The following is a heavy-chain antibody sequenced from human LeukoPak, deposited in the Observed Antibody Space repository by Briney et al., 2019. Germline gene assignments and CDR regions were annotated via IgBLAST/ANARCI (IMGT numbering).Heavy chain of an antibody. CDR3: AVADDYGDYGTFDI. CDR1: GGSISSYY. D-gene: IGHD4-17*01. J-gene: IGHJ3*02. V-gene: IGHV4-59*06. Sequence: PSETLSLTCTVSGGSISSYYWSWIRQPPGKGLEWIGYIYYSGSTYYNPSLKSRVTISVDTSKNQFSLKLSSVTAADAAVYYCAVADDYGDYGTFDIWGQGTMVTVSS. CDR2: IYYSGST.